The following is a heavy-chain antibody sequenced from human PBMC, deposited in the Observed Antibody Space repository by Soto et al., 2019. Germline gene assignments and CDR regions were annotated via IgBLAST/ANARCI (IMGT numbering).Heavy chain of an antibody. CDR1: GASITSGGSY. CDR2: IYYSGST. D-gene: IGHD6-13*01. CDR3: ARGPRMGSSLWLSWFDA. V-gene: IGHV4-31*03. Sequence: PSETLSLTCTLSGASITSGGSYWSWIRQHPGKGLEWIGYIYYSGSTYYNPSLKSRVTISVDTSKNQFSLKLSSVTAADTAVYYWARGPRMGSSLWLSWFDAWGQGTLVTVSS. J-gene: IGHJ5*02.